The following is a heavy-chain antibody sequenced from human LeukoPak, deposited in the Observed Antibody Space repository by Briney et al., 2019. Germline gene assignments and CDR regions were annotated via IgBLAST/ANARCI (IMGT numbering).Heavy chain of an antibody. CDR3: AKDIVLMVYAIDPDV. Sequence: ASVKVSCKASGYTFTSYDINWVRQATGQGLEWMGWMNPNSGNTGYTQKFQGRVTITSNTSISTAYMELSSLRSEDTAVYYCAKDIVLMVYAIDPDVWGKGTTVPVSS. CDR2: MNPNSGNT. CDR1: GYTFTSYD. V-gene: IGHV1-8*03. D-gene: IGHD2-8*01. J-gene: IGHJ6*04.